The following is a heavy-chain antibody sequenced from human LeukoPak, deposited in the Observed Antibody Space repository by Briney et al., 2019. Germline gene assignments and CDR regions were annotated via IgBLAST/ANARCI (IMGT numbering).Heavy chain of an antibody. Sequence: SETLSLTCTVSGFSFRSGYYWGWVRQPPGKGLEWIGEIYHSGSTNYNPSLKSRVTISVDTSKNQFSLKLSSVTAADTAVYYCARDFGEMATIGNYWGQGTLVTVSS. V-gene: IGHV4-38-2*02. J-gene: IGHJ4*02. CDR3: ARDFGEMATIGNY. CDR2: IYHSGST. CDR1: GFSFRSGYY. D-gene: IGHD5-24*01.